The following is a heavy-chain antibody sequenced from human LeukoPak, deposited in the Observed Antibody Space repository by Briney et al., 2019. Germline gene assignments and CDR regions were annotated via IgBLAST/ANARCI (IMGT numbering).Heavy chain of an antibody. J-gene: IGHJ4*02. CDR1: GGSISSSSYY. CDR3: ASRSADYYDSSGYYPFDY. V-gene: IGHV4-39*01. CDR2: IYYSGST. Sequence: SETLSLTCTVSGGSISSSSYYWGWIRQPPGKGLEWIGSIYYSGSTYYNPSLKSRVTISVDTSKNQLSLKLSSVTAADTAVYYCASRSADYYDSSGYYPFDYWGQGTLVTVSS. D-gene: IGHD3-22*01.